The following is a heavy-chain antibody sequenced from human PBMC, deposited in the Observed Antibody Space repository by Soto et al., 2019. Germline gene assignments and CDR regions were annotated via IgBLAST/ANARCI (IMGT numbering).Heavy chain of an antibody. Sequence: QVHLVQSGPEVKKPGASVRVSCKASGYTYPRYGISWVRQAPGQGLEWMGWISTYNHDTNYAQKLQGRLSMASDTSTNTAYMELRSLTSDDTAVYYCARDPSNTSGKKLYLDYWGQGSLVIVSS. D-gene: IGHD3-22*01. J-gene: IGHJ4*02. CDR1: GYTYPRYG. CDR2: ISTYNHDT. V-gene: IGHV1-18*01. CDR3: ARDPSNTSGKKLYLDY.